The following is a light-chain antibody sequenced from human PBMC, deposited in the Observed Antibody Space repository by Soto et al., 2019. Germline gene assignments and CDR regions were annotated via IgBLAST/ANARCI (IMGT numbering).Light chain of an antibody. CDR3: QQTYTLPRT. V-gene: IGKV1-39*01. CDR1: QTVSKF. Sequence: DNQKCQSRSSLSASVGDRVTIASRASQTVSKFVNWYQQKPGKVPTLLIFTTSTLHSGVPSRFSGSGSGTEFTLTINGLQPEDFATYYCQQTYTLPRTFAQGTKVDI. CDR2: TTS. J-gene: IGKJ1*01.